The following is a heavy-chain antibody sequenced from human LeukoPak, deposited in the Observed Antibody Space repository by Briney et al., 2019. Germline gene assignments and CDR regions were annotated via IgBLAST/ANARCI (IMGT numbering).Heavy chain of an antibody. CDR3: ARDEISRGAGRFGEYSSGWYTFDP. CDR1: GYTFTGYY. D-gene: IGHD6-19*01. CDR2: INPNGGTT. Sequence: GASVKVSCKASGYTFTGYYMHWVRQAPGQGLEWMGIINPNGGTTSYAQKFQGRVTMTRDTSTSTVYMELSSLRSEDTAFYYCARDEISRGAGRFGEYSSGWYTFDPWGQGTLVTVSS. V-gene: IGHV1-46*01. J-gene: IGHJ5*02.